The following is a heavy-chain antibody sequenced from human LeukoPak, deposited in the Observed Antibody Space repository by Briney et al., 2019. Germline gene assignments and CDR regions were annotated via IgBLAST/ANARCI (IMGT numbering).Heavy chain of an antibody. V-gene: IGHV3-23*01. J-gene: IGHJ4*02. Sequence: GGSLRLSCAASGFTFSSYAMSWVRQAPGKGLEWVSAVSGSGGSTNYADSVKGRSTISRDNSKNTLYLQMNSLRAEDTAVYYCAKGRLGYCSGGSCYPFDYWGQGTLVTVSS. CDR1: GFTFSSYA. D-gene: IGHD2-15*01. CDR3: AKGRLGYCSGGSCYPFDY. CDR2: VSGSGGST.